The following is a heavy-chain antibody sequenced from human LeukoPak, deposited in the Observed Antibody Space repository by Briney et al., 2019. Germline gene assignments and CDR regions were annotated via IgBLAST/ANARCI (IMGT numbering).Heavy chain of an antibody. J-gene: IGHJ4*02. CDR3: EIACSGGSCYLFDY. V-gene: IGHV3-23*01. D-gene: IGHD2-15*01. CDR2: ISATGGGT. CDR1: GFTFSNYA. Sequence: GGSLRLSCAASGFTFSNYAMSWVRQAPGKGLEWVSAISATGGGTYYADSVKGRFTISRDNSNNTLHLLMNSLRAEDTALYYCEIACSGGSCYLFDYWGQGTLVTVSS.